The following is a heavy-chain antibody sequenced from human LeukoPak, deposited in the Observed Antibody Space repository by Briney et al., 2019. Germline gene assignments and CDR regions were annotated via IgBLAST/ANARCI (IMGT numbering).Heavy chain of an antibody. D-gene: IGHD2-8*01. CDR1: GFTFSSYA. CDR2: ISGSGGST. CDR3: PTGVVLMVYAISGYFDY. V-gene: IGHV3-23*01. Sequence: GGSLRLSCAASGFTFSSYAMSWVRQAPGKGLEWVSAISGSGGSTYYADSVKGRFTISRDNSKNTLYLQMNSLRAEDTAVYYCPTGVVLMVYAISGYFDYWGQGTLVTVSS. J-gene: IGHJ4*02.